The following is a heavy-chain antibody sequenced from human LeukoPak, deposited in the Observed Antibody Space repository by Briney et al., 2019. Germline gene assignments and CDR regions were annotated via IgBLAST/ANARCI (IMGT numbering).Heavy chain of an antibody. D-gene: IGHD2-21*02. CDR1: GYTFTSYG. J-gene: IGHJ5*02. CDR3: ARDPGYCGGDCYSGGWFDP. V-gene: IGHV1-18*01. Sequence: GASVRVSCRASGYTFTSYGISWVRQAPGQGLEWMGWISAYNGNTNYAQKLQGRVTMTTDTSTSTAYMELRSLRSDDTAVYYCARDPGYCGGDCYSGGWFDPWGQGTLVTVSS. CDR2: ISAYNGNT.